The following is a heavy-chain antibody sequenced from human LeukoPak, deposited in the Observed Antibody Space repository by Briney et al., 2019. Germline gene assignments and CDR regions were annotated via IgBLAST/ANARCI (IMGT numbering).Heavy chain of an antibody. J-gene: IGHJ5*02. CDR3: AKEDYDFWSGYLLWFDP. CDR1: GFTFSSYA. Sequence: GGSLRLSCAASGFTFSSYAMSWVRQAPGKGLEWVSAISGSGGSTYYADSVKGRFTISRDNSKNTLYQQMNSLRAEDTAVYYCAKEDYDFWSGYLLWFDPWGQGTLVTVSS. V-gene: IGHV3-23*01. D-gene: IGHD3-3*01. CDR2: ISGSGGST.